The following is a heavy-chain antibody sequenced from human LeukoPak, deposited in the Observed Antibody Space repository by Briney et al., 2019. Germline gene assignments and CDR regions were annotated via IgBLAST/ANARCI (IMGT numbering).Heavy chain of an antibody. D-gene: IGHD5-24*01. CDR3: AKEGLRDGYNED. CDR2: ISYDGSNK. J-gene: IGHJ4*02. Sequence: GGSLRLSCAASGFTFSSYGMHWVRQAPGKGLEWVTVISYDGSNKYYADSVKGRFTIPRDNSKNTLYLRMNSLRAEDTAVYYCAKEGLRDGYNEDWGQGTLVTVSS. V-gene: IGHV3-30*18. CDR1: GFTFSSYG.